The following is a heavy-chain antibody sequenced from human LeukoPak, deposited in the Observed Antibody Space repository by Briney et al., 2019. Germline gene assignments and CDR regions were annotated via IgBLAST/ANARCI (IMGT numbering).Heavy chain of an antibody. D-gene: IGHD5-12*01. Sequence: PSETLSLTCTVSGGSISSYYWSWIRQPPGKGLEWIGYIYYSGSTNYNPSLKSRVTVSVDTSKNQFSLKLSSVTAADTAVYYCARVLRGATTPGVGFDIWGQGTMVTVSS. CDR3: ARVLRGATTPGVGFDI. V-gene: IGHV4-59*01. CDR1: GGSISSYY. CDR2: IYYSGST. J-gene: IGHJ3*02.